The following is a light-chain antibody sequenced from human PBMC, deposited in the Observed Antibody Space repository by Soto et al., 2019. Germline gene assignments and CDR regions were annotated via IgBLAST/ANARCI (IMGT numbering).Light chain of an antibody. CDR3: QKYNSAPQT. J-gene: IGKJ1*01. CDR2: AAS. CDR1: QDISNY. V-gene: IGKV1-27*01. Sequence: IQLTQSPSSLSASVGDRVTITCRASQDISNYLAWYQQKPGKVPKLLIYAASTLQSGVPSRFSGSGSGTDFTLTISSLQPEDVATYYCQKYNSAPQTFGQGTKV.